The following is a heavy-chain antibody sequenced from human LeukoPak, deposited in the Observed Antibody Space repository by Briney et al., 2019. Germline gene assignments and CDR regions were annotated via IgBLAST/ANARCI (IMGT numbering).Heavy chain of an antibody. J-gene: IGHJ6*02. CDR1: GGTFSSYA. CDR2: IIPIFGTA. Sequence: GASVKVSCKASGGTFSSYAISWVRQAPGQGLEWMGGIIPIFGTANYAQKFQGRVTIIADESTSTAYMELSSLRSEDTAVYYCARESSRLRLGELSFFPYYYGMDVWGQGTTVTVTS. D-gene: IGHD3-16*02. V-gene: IGHV1-69*13. CDR3: ARESSRLRLGELSFFPYYYGMDV.